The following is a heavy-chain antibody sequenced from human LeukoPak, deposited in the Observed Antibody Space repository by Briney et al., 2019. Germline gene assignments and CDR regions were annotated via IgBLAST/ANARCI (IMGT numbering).Heavy chain of an antibody. CDR2: IYYSGST. CDR1: GGSISSSSYY. CDR3: ARLAARLSFDY. J-gene: IGHJ4*02. D-gene: IGHD6-6*01. V-gene: IGHV4-39*01. Sequence: PSETLSLTCTVSGGSISSSSYYWGWIRQPPGKGLEWIGSIYYSGSTYYNPSLKSRVTISVDTSKNQFSLKLSSVTAADTAVYCCARLAARLSFDYWGQGTLVTVSS.